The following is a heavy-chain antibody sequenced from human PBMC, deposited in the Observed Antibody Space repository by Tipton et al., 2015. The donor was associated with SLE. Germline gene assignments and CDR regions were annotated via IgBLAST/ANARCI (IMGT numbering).Heavy chain of an antibody. Sequence: TLSLTCAVYGGSFSGYYWSWIRQPPGKGLEWIGEINHSGGTNYNPSLKSRVTISVDTSKNQFSLKLSSVTAADTAVYYCARGEGYCSGGSCYLDYWGQGTLVTVSS. D-gene: IGHD2-15*01. V-gene: IGHV4-34*01. CDR3: ARGEGYCSGGSCYLDY. CDR2: INHSGGT. CDR1: GGSFSGYY. J-gene: IGHJ4*02.